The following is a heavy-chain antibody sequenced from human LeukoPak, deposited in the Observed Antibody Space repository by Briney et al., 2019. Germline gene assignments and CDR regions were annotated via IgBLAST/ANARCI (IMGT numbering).Heavy chain of an antibody. CDR3: ARVPTGGYYFDY. J-gene: IGHJ4*02. D-gene: IGHD1-1*01. V-gene: IGHV3-66*01. CDR2: IYSGGST. Sequence: GSLRLSCAASGFTVSSNYMSWVRQAPGKGLEWVSVIYSGGSTYYADSVKGGFTISRDNSKNTLYLQINSLRAEDTAVYYCARVPTGGYYFDYWGQGTLVTVSS. CDR1: GFTVSSNY.